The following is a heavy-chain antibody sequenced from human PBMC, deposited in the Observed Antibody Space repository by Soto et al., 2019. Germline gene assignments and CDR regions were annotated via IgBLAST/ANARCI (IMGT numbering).Heavy chain of an antibody. D-gene: IGHD3-22*01. CDR3: ARGAVVNFDS. V-gene: IGHV4-30-2*01. CDR1: GGSISSGGSS. Sequence: QLQLQESGSGRVKPSQTLSLTCAVSGGSISSGGSSWTWIRQPPGKGLEWIGYIYHSGSTYYNPSLKSRVTISVDRSKNQFSLKLTSVTAADTAVYYCARGAVVNFDSWGQGTLVTVSS. CDR2: IYHSGST. J-gene: IGHJ4*02.